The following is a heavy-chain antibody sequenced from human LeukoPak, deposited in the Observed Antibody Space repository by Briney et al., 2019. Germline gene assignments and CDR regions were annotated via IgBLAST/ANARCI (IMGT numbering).Heavy chain of an antibody. D-gene: IGHD6-6*01. V-gene: IGHV7-4-1*02. Sequence: ASVKVSCKASGYTFTGYYMHWVRQAPGQGLEWMGWINTNTGNPTYAQGFTGRFVFSLDTSVSTAYLQISSLKAEDTAVYYCARAYSSSSYWDYYYYYYMDVWGKGTTVTVSS. CDR1: GYTFTGYY. J-gene: IGHJ6*03. CDR3: ARAYSSSSYWDYYYYYYMDV. CDR2: INTNTGNP.